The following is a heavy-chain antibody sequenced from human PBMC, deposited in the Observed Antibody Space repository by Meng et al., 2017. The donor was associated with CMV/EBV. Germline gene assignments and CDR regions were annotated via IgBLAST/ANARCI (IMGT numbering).Heavy chain of an antibody. D-gene: IGHD3-22*01. CDR1: GGSISSYY. J-gene: IGHJ4*02. Sequence: QLPLQVSGLVLGTPLAPLPLTCTVSGGSISSYYWSWLRQPAGKGLEWSGRIYTSGSTTYNPSLKSRVTMSVDTSKNQFSLKLSSVTAADTAVYYCARGGLYYYDSSGHFDYWGQGTLVTVSS. CDR3: ARGGLYYYDSSGHFDY. CDR2: IYTSGST. V-gene: IGHV4-4*07.